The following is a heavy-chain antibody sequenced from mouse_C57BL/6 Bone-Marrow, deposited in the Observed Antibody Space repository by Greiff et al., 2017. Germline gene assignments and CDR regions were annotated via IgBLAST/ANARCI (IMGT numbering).Heavy chain of an antibody. CDR1: GFTFSDAW. CDR3: TRPYDGYYVPFAY. CDR2: IRNKANNHAT. D-gene: IGHD2-3*01. V-gene: IGHV6-6*01. Sequence: EVKLVESGGGLVQPGGSMKLSCAASGFTFSDAWMDWVRQSPEKGLEWVAEIRNKANNHATYYAESVKGRFTISRDDSKSSVYLQMNSLRAEDTGIYYCTRPYDGYYVPFAYWGQGTLVTVSA. J-gene: IGHJ3*01.